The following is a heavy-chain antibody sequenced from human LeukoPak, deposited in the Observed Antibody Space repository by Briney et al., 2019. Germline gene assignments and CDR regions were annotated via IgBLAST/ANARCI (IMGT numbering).Heavy chain of an antibody. CDR3: AKNSDGYYYTRWFDL. J-gene: IGHJ5*02. D-gene: IGHD3-22*01. CDR1: GFNSSNYW. CDR2: IKHDGSDK. Sequence: GGSLRLSCAASGFNSSNYWMSWVRQAPGKGLEWVANIKHDGSDKYYVDSMKGRFTISRDNAKNSPYLQMNSLRAEDTAVYYCAKNSDGYYYTRWFDLWGQGTLVTVSS. V-gene: IGHV3-7*01.